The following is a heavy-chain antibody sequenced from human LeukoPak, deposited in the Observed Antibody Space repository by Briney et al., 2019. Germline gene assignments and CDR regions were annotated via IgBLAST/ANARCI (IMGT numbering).Heavy chain of an antibody. CDR2: IYYSGST. V-gene: IGHV4-59*01. D-gene: IGHD3-10*01. J-gene: IGHJ3*02. CDR3: ARGGDYYGSGIRNLDAFDI. CDR1: GGSISSYY. Sequence: SETLSLTCTVSGGSISSYYWSWIRQPPGKGLEWIGYIYYSGSTNYNPSLKSRVTISVDTSKNQFSLKLSSVTAADTAVYYCARGGDYYGSGIRNLDAFDIWGQGTMVTVSS.